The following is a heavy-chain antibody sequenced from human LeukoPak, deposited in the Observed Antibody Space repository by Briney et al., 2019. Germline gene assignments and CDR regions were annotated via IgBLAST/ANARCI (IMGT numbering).Heavy chain of an antibody. CDR2: IIPIFGTA. V-gene: IGHV1-69*01. J-gene: IGHJ5*02. CDR1: GGTFSSYA. CDR3: ARVSITIFGVAQNQGNWFDP. Sequence: GASVKVSCKASGGTFSSYAISWVRQAPGQGLEWMGGIIPIFGTANYAQKFQGRVTITADESTSTAYMELSSLRSEDTAVYYCARVSITIFGVAQNQGNWFDPWGQGTLVTVSS. D-gene: IGHD3-3*01.